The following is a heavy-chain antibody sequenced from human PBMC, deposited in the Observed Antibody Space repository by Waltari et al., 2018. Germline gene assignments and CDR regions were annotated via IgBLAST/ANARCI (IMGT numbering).Heavy chain of an antibody. Sequence: QVQLVASGGGVVRPGRSLRLSCTGSGFPFSRSALHWIRQAPGKGLEWVAVISYDENNRHYADSVKGRFTISRDNSKTTLYLQIVSLRDEDTAIYYCARDALGDYSNWFDPWGQGTRVTVSS. CDR1: GFPFSRSA. V-gene: IGHV3-30*01. CDR2: ISYDENNR. D-gene: IGHD4-17*01. CDR3: ARDALGDYSNWFDP. J-gene: IGHJ5*02.